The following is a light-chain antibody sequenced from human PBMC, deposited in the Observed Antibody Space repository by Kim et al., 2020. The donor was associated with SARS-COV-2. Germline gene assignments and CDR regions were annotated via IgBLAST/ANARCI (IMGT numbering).Light chain of an antibody. CDR3: AAWDDSLNGYV. CDR2: GSN. J-gene: IGLJ1*01. Sequence: GQKATISCSGSRSNIGGNTVNWYQHLPGTAPKLLIYGSNQRPSGVPDRFSGSKSGTSASLAISGLQSEDEADYYCAAWDDSLNGYVFGTGTKVTVL. V-gene: IGLV1-44*01. CDR1: RSNIGGNT.